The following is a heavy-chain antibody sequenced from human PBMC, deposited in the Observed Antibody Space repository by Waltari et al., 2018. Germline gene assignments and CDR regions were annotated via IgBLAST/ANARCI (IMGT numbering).Heavy chain of an antibody. CDR1: GYSFPACY. CDR2: INPNSGAT. V-gene: IGHV1-2*06. D-gene: IGHD7-27*01. CDR3: ARVLSTVQLGIFAY. J-gene: IGHJ4*02. Sequence: QVQMVQSGAEVKKPGASVKVSCKASGYSFPACYLHWVRQATGQGLEWMGRINPNSGATTYAQMFQGRVTMTRDTSISTAYMEVTGLRSDDTAVYYCARVLSTVQLGIFAYWGQGTVVTVSS.